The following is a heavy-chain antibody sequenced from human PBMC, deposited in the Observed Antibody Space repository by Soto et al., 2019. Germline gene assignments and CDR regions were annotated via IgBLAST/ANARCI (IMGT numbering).Heavy chain of an antibody. D-gene: IGHD3-3*01. V-gene: IGHV1-2*04. Sequence: GASVKVSCKASGYTFTGYYMHWVRQAPGQGLEWMGWINPNSGGTNYAQKFQGWVTMTRDTSISTAYMELSSLRSEDTAVYYCARAHYDFWSGYYRDGEDYWGQGTLVTVSS. CDR1: GYTFTGYY. CDR3: ARAHYDFWSGYYRDGEDY. J-gene: IGHJ4*02. CDR2: INPNSGGT.